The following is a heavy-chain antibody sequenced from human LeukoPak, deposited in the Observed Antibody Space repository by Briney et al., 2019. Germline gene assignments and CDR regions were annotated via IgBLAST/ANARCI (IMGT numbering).Heavy chain of an antibody. CDR3: ARGQSGEWYSSSPHNWFDP. J-gene: IGHJ5*02. CDR1: GGSISSGDYY. Sequence: SQTLSLTCTVSGGSISSGDYYWSWIRQPPGKGLEWIGYIYYSGSTYYNPSLKSRVTISVDTSKNQFSLKLSSVTAADTAVYYCARGQSGEWYSSSPHNWFDPWGQGTLVTVSS. D-gene: IGHD6-6*01. CDR2: IYYSGST. V-gene: IGHV4-30-4*01.